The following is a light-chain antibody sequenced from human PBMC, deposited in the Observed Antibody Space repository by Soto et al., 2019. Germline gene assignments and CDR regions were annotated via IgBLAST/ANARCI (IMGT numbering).Light chain of an antibody. V-gene: IGKV3-20*01. CDR2: GTS. CDR1: QSVSSNY. J-gene: IGKJ2*01. CDR3: QQYGTSPYT. Sequence: EIWLTQSPGTLSLSPGERATLSCRASQSVSSNYLAWYQQRPGQAPRLLIFGTSNRATGISARYSGSGSGTHFTLTISRLEAEDLAVYYCQQYGTSPYTFGQGTKLEIK.